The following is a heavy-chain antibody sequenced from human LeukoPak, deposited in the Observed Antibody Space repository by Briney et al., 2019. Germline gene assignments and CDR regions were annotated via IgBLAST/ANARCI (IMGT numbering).Heavy chain of an antibody. Sequence: SETLSLTCTVSGGSISSYYWSWIRQPPGKGLEWIGHIYFSGSTNYNPSLKSRVTISIDTSKNQFSLKLSSVTAADTAVYYCASVRYWGQGTLVTVSS. CDR2: IYFSGST. J-gene: IGHJ4*02. V-gene: IGHV4-59*01. CDR3: ASVRY. CDR1: GGSISSYY.